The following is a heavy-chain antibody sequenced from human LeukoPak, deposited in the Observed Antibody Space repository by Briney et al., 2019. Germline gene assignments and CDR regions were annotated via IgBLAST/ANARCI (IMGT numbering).Heavy chain of an antibody. CDR1: GGSISSGGYS. Sequence: SETLSLTCAVSGGSISSGGYSWSWIRQPPGKGLEWIGYIYHSGSTYYNPSLKSRVTISVDTSKNQFSLKLSSVTAADTAVYYCARLLARWAWVRTPDMDVWGKGTTVTVSS. CDR3: ARLLARWAWVRTPDMDV. D-gene: IGHD4-23*01. V-gene: IGHV4-30-2*01. CDR2: IYHSGST. J-gene: IGHJ6*04.